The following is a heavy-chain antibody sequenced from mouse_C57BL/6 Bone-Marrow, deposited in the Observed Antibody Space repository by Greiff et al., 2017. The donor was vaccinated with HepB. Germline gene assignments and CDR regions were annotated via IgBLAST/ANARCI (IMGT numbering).Heavy chain of an antibody. Sequence: QVQLQQSGAELARPGASVKLSCKASGYTFTSYGISWVKQRTGQGLEWIGEIYPRSGNTYYNEKFKGKATLTADKSSSTAYMELRSLTSEDSAVYFCARRAYYYGRSYYFDYWGQGTTLTVSS. V-gene: IGHV1-81*01. CDR2: IYPRSGNT. CDR1: GYTFTSYG. J-gene: IGHJ2*01. CDR3: ARRAYYYGRSYYFDY. D-gene: IGHD1-1*01.